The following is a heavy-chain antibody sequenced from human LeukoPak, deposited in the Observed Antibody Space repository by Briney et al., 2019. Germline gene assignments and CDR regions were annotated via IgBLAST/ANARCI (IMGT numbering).Heavy chain of an antibody. J-gene: IGHJ4*02. Sequence: GGSLRLSCVASVFTFSSYSMNWVRQAPGKGLEWVSSISGSSSYIYYADSVKGRFTIFRDNAKNSLYLQMNSLRAEDTAVFYCARASAREYQLLLGYWGQGTLVTVSS. CDR3: ARASAREYQLLLGY. CDR1: VFTFSSYS. V-gene: IGHV3-21*01. D-gene: IGHD2-2*01. CDR2: ISGSSSYI.